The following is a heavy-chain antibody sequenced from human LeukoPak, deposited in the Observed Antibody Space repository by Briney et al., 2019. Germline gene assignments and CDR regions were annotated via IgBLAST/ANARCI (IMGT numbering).Heavy chain of an antibody. J-gene: IGHJ6*02. CDR2: ISPDGSDK. V-gene: IGHV3-7*01. Sequence: PGGSLRLSCVASGFSFSNYWMSWVRQAPGKGLEWVANISPDGSDKKYAESVTGRFAISRDNAKNTLYLQMNTLRVEDTAVYYCTRDLMDYDVSTGLHHYYMDVWGQGTTVTVSS. CDR1: GFSFSNYW. CDR3: TRDLMDYDVSTGLHHYYMDV. D-gene: IGHD3-9*01.